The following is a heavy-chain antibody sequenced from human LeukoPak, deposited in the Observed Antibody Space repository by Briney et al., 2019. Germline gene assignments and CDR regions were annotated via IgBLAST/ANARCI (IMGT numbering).Heavy chain of an antibody. CDR3: ARGFDFWSGFYWGNWFDP. V-gene: IGHV1-8*03. CDR1: GYTFTSYD. CDR2: MNPNSGNT. J-gene: IGHJ5*02. D-gene: IGHD3-3*01. Sequence: ASVKVSCKASGYTFTSYDINWVRQATGQGPEWMGWMNPNSGNTGYAQKFQGRVTITRNTSISTAYVELSSLRSEDTAVYYCARGFDFWSGFYWGNWFDPWGQGTLVTVSS.